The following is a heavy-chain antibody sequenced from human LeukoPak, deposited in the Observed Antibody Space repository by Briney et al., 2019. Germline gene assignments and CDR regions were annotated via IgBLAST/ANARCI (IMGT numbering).Heavy chain of an antibody. CDR3: ARAGRYFDWPNDY. Sequence: SETLSLTCTVSGGSISSYYWSWIRQPPGKGLEWIGYIYYSGSTNYNPSLKSRVTISVDTSKNQFPLKLSSVTAADTAVYYCARAGRYFDWPNDYWGQGTLVTVSS. J-gene: IGHJ4*02. CDR1: GGSISSYY. V-gene: IGHV4-59*08. D-gene: IGHD3-9*01. CDR2: IYYSGST.